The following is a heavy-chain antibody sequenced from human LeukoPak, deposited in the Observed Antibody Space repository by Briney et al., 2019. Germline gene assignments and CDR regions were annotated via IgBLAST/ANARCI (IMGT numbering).Heavy chain of an antibody. CDR2: MNPNSGNT. J-gene: IGHJ6*03. D-gene: IGHD6-6*01. V-gene: IGHV1-8*01. Sequence: ASVKVSCKASGYTFTSYDTKWVRQATGQGLEWMGWMNPNSGNTGYAQKFQGRVTMTRNTSISTAYMELSSLRSEDTAVYYCARAYSSSYYYYYYYMDVWGKGTTVTVSS. CDR1: GYTFTSYD. CDR3: ARAYSSSYYYYYYYMDV.